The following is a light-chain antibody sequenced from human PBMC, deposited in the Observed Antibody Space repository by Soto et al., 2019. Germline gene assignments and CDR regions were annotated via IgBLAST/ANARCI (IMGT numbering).Light chain of an antibody. Sequence: IMLTQPPRTLSLSPGERATLSCRASQSVSSSYLAWYQQKPGLAPRLLISGASNRAAGIPDRFSGSGSGTDFTLTISRLEPEDFAVYYCQQYDSSPRTFGQGTNVDNK. V-gene: IGKV3-20*01. J-gene: IGKJ1*01. CDR3: QQYDSSPRT. CDR1: QSVSSSY. CDR2: GAS.